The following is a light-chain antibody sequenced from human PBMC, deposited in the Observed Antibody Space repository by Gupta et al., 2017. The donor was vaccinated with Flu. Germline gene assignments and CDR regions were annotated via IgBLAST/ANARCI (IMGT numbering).Light chain of an antibody. CDR2: ENN. J-gene: IGLJ3*02. CDR1: SSNIGNNY. CDR3: GTRDSSRTTGV. Sequence: KVRKTCCGSSSNIGNNYVYWYQHHPGTAPKLLIYENNERPSGIPDRFSGSKSDTSATVGMTGIQTGDEDDYYCGTRDSSRTTGVFGGGTKLTVL. V-gene: IGLV1-51*02.